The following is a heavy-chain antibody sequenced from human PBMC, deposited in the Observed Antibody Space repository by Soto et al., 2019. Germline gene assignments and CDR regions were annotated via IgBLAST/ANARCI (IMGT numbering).Heavy chain of an antibody. CDR1: GYTFTSYY. J-gene: IGHJ4*02. CDR2: INPSGGNT. V-gene: IGHV1-46*01. D-gene: IGHD3-22*01. Sequence: VKVSCKASGYTFTSYYMHWVRQAPGQGLEWMGIINPSGGNTNYAQKLQGRVTMTTDTSTSTAYMELRSLRSDDTAVYYCASYYYDSSGYYRFDYWGQGTLVTVSS. CDR3: ASYYYDSSGYYRFDY.